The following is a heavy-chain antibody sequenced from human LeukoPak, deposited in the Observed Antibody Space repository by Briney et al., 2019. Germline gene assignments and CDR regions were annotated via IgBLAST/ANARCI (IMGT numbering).Heavy chain of an antibody. CDR2: ISYHSRNI. V-gene: IGHV3-9*03. J-gene: IGHJ4*02. CDR1: GFTFDYYA. CDR3: AQDSVKYSTSRLLYHFDF. Sequence: GGALRLSCAAAGFTFDYYAMHWVREVPGKGVEWVARISYHSRNILYLDSVKGRFTISKDNTKNFLYLQMNSLRVEDMAFYYCAQDSVKYSTSRLLYHFDFWGQGTLVTVSS. D-gene: IGHD2/OR15-2a*01.